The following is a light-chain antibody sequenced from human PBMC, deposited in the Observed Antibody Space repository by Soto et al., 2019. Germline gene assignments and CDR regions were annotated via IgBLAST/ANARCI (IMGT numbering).Light chain of an antibody. CDR2: DAS. J-gene: IGKJ4*01. Sequence: EIVLTQSPATLSLSPGERATLSCRASHTISNSLAWYQQRPGQAPRLLIYDASNRATGIPARFSGSGSGTDFTFTISSLEPEDFAVYYCQNRNNWPPGATFGGGTKVEIK. CDR3: QNRNNWPPGAT. V-gene: IGKV3-11*01. CDR1: HTISNS.